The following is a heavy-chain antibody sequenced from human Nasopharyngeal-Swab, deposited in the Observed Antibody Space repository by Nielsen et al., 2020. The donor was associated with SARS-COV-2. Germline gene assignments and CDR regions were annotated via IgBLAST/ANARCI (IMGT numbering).Heavy chain of an antibody. CDR3: ARGRNSVGGFFDF. CDR1: GDSMSGNY. Sequence: SETLSLTCSVSGDSMSGNYWTWIRQSPGEGLEWIGYVTHSGSTKYNPSLKSRVTVSETTSKGKFFLTLTSVTAEDTAVYHCARGRNSVGGFFDFWGQGIQVVVS. CDR2: VTHSGST. J-gene: IGHJ4*02. D-gene: IGHD1-26*01. V-gene: IGHV4-59*01.